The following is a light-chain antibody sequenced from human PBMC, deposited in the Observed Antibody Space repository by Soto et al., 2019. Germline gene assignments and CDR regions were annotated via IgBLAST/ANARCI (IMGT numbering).Light chain of an antibody. J-gene: IGKJ4*01. CDR1: QGISIW. V-gene: IGKV1-12*01. CDR2: AAS. CDR3: QQAHSFPLT. Sequence: DIQMPQSPSSVSASVGDRVTITCRACQGISIWLAWYQQKPGTAPNLLISAASSLQSGVPSRFSGSGSGTDFTLIISNLQPEDFATYYCQQAHSFPLTFDGGTKVEI.